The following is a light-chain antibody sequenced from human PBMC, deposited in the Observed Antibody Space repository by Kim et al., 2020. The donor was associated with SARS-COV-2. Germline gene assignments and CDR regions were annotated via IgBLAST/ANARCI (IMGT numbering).Light chain of an antibody. J-gene: IGLJ1*01. CDR1: SSDIGAYNY. CDR3: TSYTTSSTLV. Sequence: QSALTQPASVSGSPGQSITISCAGTSSDIGAYNYVSWYQQHPGKAPKLLIYDVSTRPSGVSNRFSGSKSGNTASLTISGLQAADETDYYCTSYTTSSTLVFGTGTKVTVL. CDR2: DVS. V-gene: IGLV2-14*03.